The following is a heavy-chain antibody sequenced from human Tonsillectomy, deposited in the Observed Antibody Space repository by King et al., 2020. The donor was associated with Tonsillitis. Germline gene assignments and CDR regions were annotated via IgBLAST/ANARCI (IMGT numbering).Heavy chain of an antibody. J-gene: IGHJ6*03. D-gene: IGHD6-19*01. CDR3: ARQPEYSSGWPYFYYYYMDV. V-gene: IGHV3-48*03. CDR1: GFTFSSYE. CDR2: ISSRGSTI. Sequence: VQLVESGGGLVQPGGSLRLSCAASGFTFSSYEMNWVRHAPGKGLEWVSYISSRGSTIYYTDSVNGRFTISRDNAKNSLFLQMNSLRAEDTAVYYCARQPEYSSGWPYFYYYYMDVWGKGTTVTVSS.